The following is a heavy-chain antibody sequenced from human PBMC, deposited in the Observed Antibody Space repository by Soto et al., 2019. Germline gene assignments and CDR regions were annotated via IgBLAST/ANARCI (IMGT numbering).Heavy chain of an antibody. Sequence: ASVKVSCKASGYTFTSYGISWVRQAPGQGLEWMGWIKTDNGNTNYAQKLQGRVTMTTDTSTSTAYMELRSLRSDDTAVYYCARDILTRTYYFYGMDVWGQGTTVTVSS. CDR3: ARDILTRTYYFYGMDV. CDR1: GYTFTSYG. D-gene: IGHD3-9*01. J-gene: IGHJ6*02. V-gene: IGHV1-18*01. CDR2: IKTDNGNT.